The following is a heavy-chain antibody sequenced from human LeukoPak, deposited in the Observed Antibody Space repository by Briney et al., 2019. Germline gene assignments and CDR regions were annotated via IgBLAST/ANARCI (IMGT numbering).Heavy chain of an antibody. J-gene: IGHJ4*02. Sequence: SETLSLTCTVSGGSISSYYWSWIRQPAGKGLEWIGRIYTSGSTNYNPSLKSRVNMSVDTSKNQFSLKLSSVTAADTAVYYCARDPIYCSSTSCPSSDWGQGTLVTVSS. CDR1: GGSISSYY. CDR3: ARDPIYCSSTSCPSSD. D-gene: IGHD2-2*01. V-gene: IGHV4-4*07. CDR2: IYTSGST.